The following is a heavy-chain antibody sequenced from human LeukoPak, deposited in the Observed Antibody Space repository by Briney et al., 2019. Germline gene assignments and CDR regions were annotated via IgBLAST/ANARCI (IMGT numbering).Heavy chain of an antibody. D-gene: IGHD3-9*01. CDR3: ASSTWLVIDY. J-gene: IGHJ4*02. Sequence: PSETLSLTCAVYGGSFSGYYWSWIRQPPGKWLEWIGEINHSGSTNYNPSLKSRVTISVDTSKNQFSLKLSSVTAADTAAYYCASSTWLVIDYWGQGTLVTVSS. CDR1: GGSFSGYY. CDR2: INHSGST. V-gene: IGHV4-34*01.